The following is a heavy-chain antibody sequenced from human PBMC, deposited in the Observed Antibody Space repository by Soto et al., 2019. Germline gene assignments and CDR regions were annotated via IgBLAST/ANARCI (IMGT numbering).Heavy chain of an antibody. V-gene: IGHV3-30-3*01. D-gene: IGHD5-18*01. J-gene: IGHJ4*02. CDR2: ISYDGSNK. CDR3: ARAPSYGNFDY. Sequence: PGGSLRLSCAASGFTFSSYAMHWVRQAPGKGLEWVAVISYDGSNKYYADSVKGRFTISRDNSKNTLYLQMNSLRAEDTAVYYCARAPSYGNFDYWGQGTLVTVSS. CDR1: GFTFSSYA.